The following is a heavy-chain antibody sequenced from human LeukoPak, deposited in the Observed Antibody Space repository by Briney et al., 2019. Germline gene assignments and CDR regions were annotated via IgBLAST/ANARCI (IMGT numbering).Heavy chain of an antibody. CDR3: ARSVIRGVGTTPAEGWFDP. J-gene: IGHJ5*02. CDR2: INPNSGGT. D-gene: IGHD2-8*02. CDR1: GYTFTGYY. V-gene: IGHV1-2*02. Sequence: VASVKVSCKASGYTFTGYYMHWVRQVPGQGLEWMGWINPNSGGTNYAQKFQGRVTMTRDTSISTAYMELSRLRADDTAVYYCARSVIRGVGTTPAEGWFDPWGQGTLVTVSS.